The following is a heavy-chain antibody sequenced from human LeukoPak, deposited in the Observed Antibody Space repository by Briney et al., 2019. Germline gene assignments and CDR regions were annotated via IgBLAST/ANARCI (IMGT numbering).Heavy chain of an antibody. CDR2: IYYSGST. V-gene: IGHV4-59*01. J-gene: IGHJ4*02. CDR1: GRSISSNY. Sequence: SETLSLTCTVSGRSISSNYCSWIRQPPGKGLEWIENIYYSGSTNYNPSLKSRVTISVDTSKNQFSLKLSSVTAADTAVYYCARTIVVVTAIGGYFDYWGQGTLVTVSS. D-gene: IGHD2-21*02. CDR3: ARTIVVVTAIGGYFDY.